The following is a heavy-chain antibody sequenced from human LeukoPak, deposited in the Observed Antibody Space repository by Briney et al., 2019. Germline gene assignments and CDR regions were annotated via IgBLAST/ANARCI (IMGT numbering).Heavy chain of an antibody. J-gene: IGHJ3*02. CDR2: ISYDGSNK. CDR3: ERENAFDI. Sequence: GGSLRLSCAASGFTFSSYAMHWVRQAPGKGLEWVAVISYDGSNKYYADSVKGRFTISRDNSKNTLYLQMNSLRAEDTAVYYCERENAFDIWGQGTMVTVSS. CDR1: GFTFSSYA. V-gene: IGHV3-30-3*01.